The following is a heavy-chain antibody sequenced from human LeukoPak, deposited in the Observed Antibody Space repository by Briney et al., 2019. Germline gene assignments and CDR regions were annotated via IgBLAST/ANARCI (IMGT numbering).Heavy chain of an antibody. J-gene: IGHJ2*01. CDR1: GFTFSNYS. D-gene: IGHD6-13*01. CDR2: ISSRSSPQ. V-gene: IGHV3-48*01. CDR3: ARFPLFGAAAGMRYWYFDL. Sequence: GGSLRLSCAASGFTFSNYSMNWVRQAPGKGLEWLSYISSRSSPQYYADSVKGRFTISRDNAKNSLYLQMNSLRAEDTAVYYCARFPLFGAAAGMRYWYFDLWGRGTLVNASS.